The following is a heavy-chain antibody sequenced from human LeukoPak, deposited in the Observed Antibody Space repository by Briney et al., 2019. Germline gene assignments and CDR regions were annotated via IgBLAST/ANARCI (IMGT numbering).Heavy chain of an antibody. J-gene: IGHJ4*02. CDR2: IKQHGSEK. CDR3: ARVRYGDYGYGY. CDR1: GFTFSSYW. D-gene: IGHD4-17*01. V-gene: IGHV3-7*01. Sequence: PGGSLRLSCAASGFTFSSYWMSWVRQSPGKGLEWVANIKQHGSEKYYVDSVKGRFTISRDNSKNTLYLQMNSLRAEDTAVYYCARVRYGDYGYGYWGQGTLVTVSS.